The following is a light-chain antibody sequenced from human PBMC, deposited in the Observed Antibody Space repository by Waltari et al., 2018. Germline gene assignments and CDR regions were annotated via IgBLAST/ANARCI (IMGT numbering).Light chain of an antibody. Sequence: QTVVTQEPSLTVSPGGTVPPTCASSTGAVTSDYYPTWFQQKPGQAPRALIHRTSFRYSWNPTRCAGSLLGDKAALTLSGVQPEDEADYYCLLYYGGPWVFGGGTKVTVL. CDR1: TGAVTSDYY. CDR2: RTS. V-gene: IGLV7-43*01. J-gene: IGLJ3*02. CDR3: LLYYGGPWV.